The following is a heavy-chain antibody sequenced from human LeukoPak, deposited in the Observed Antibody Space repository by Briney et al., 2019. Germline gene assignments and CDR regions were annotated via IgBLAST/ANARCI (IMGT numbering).Heavy chain of an antibody. CDR3: ARDEHYGSGPYYYYYGMDV. CDR2: INPNSGGT. Sequence: ASVKVSCKASGYTFTGDYMHWVRQAPGQGLEWMGWINPNSGGTNYAQKFQGRVTMTRDTSISTAYMELSRLRSDDTAVYYCARDEHYGSGPYYYYYGMDVWGQGTTVTVSS. V-gene: IGHV1-2*02. J-gene: IGHJ6*02. CDR1: GYTFTGDY. D-gene: IGHD3-10*01.